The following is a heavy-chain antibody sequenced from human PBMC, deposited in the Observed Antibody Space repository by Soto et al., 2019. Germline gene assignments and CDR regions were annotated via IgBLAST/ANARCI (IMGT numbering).Heavy chain of an antibody. Sequence: QVQLVQSGAEVKKLGASVKVYCQASGYTFAAYYIHWLRQAPGQGLEWMGWINPNVGDSKFAPKFQGAVSTTGDKSICTVYLELSSLRSDDTAVYYWARALSGCIRSSFDFWGQGTMVTV. J-gene: IGHJ3*01. D-gene: IGHD2-8*01. CDR1: GYTFAAYY. CDR2: INPNVGDS. CDR3: ARALSGCIRSSFDF. V-gene: IGHV1-2*02.